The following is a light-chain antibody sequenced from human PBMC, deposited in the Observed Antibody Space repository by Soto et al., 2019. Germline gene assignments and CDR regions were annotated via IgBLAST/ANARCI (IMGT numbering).Light chain of an antibody. CDR3: SSSTSTSTLL. Sequence: QSALTQPASVSGSPGQSITISCTGTSSDVGGYNYVSWYQQHPGKAPKLMIYDVTNRPSGVSNRFSGSKSGNTASLTISGLQAGDEADYYCSSSTSTSTLLFGGGTKVTVL. J-gene: IGLJ2*01. CDR2: DVT. CDR1: SSDVGGYNY. V-gene: IGLV2-14*01.